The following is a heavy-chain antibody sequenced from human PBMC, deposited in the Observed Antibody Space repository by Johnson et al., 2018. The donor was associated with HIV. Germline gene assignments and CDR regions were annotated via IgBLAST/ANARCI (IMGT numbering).Heavy chain of an antibody. Sequence: QVQLVESGGGVVQPGRSLRVSCAVSGFTFSNYAMYWVRQVPGKGLEWVAVISYDGSNKYYADSVEGRFPISRDNSKNTLYLQMNSLRAEATAVYYCAKDSDKWAISGDDAFDIWGQGTMVTVSS. D-gene: IGHD1-26*01. J-gene: IGHJ3*02. CDR1: GFTFSNYA. V-gene: IGHV3-30*04. CDR2: ISYDGSNK. CDR3: AKDSDKWAISGDDAFDI.